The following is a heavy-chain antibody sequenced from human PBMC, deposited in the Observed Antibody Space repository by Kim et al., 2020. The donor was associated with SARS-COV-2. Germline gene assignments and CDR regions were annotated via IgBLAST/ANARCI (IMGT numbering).Heavy chain of an antibody. V-gene: IGHV3-23*01. CDR3: AKRSGAPIELWTFDF. CDR1: GFTFSGSA. D-gene: IGHD5-18*01. J-gene: IGHJ4*01. Sequence: GGSLGLSCAASGFTFSGSAMSWVRQAPGRGLECVSTVTKSGDATYYADSVKGRFTISRDNSKNTLYLQMNNLKAEDTAAYYCAKRSGAPIELWTFDFWG. CDR2: VTKSGDAT.